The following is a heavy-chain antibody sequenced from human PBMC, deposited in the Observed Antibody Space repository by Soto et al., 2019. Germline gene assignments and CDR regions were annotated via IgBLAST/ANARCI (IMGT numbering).Heavy chain of an antibody. CDR2: IYPGDSDM. CDR1: GYSFSNHW. V-gene: IGHV5-51*01. D-gene: IGHD2-8*02. Sequence: PGESLKISCEGVGYSFSNHWIAWVRQMPEKGLEWMGTIYPGDSDMRYSPSFRGQVTISVDKSINTAYLQWGSLKASDTAMYYCARGYCTATICDPWFDPWGQGTLVTVSS. J-gene: IGHJ5*02. CDR3: ARGYCTATICDPWFDP.